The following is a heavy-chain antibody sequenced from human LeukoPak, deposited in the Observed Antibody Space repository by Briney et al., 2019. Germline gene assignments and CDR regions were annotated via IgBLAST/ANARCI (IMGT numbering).Heavy chain of an antibody. CDR1: GGTFSSYA. CDR3: ARGNNEGSGSYYNSFQPISN. J-gene: IGHJ4*02. Sequence: GASVKVSCKASGGTFSSYAISWVRQAPGQGLEWMGRIIPILGIANYAQKFQGRVTITADKSTSTAYMELSSLRSEDTAVYYCARGNNEGSGSYYNSFQPISNWGQGTLVTVSS. D-gene: IGHD3-10*01. CDR2: IIPILGIA. V-gene: IGHV1-69*04.